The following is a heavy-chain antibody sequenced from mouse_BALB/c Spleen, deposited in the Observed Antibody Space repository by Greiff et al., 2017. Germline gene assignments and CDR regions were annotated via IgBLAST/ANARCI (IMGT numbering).Heavy chain of an antibody. J-gene: IGHJ3*01. CDR2: INPSTGYT. Sequence: VKLQQSGAELAKPGASVKMSCKASGYTFTSYWMHWVKQRPGQGLEWIGYINPSTGYTEYNQKFKDKATLTADKSSSTAYMQLSSLTSEDSAVYYCARLYYGNYFAYWGQGTLVTVSA. D-gene: IGHD2-1*01. V-gene: IGHV1-7*01. CDR3: ARLYYGNYFAY. CDR1: GYTFTSYW.